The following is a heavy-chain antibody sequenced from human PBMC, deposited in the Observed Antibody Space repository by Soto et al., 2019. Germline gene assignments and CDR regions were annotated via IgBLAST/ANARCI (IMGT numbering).Heavy chain of an antibody. CDR3: ARASLIVVVPAENWYFDL. CDR1: GFTFSSYS. J-gene: IGHJ2*01. V-gene: IGHV3-48*01. Sequence: GGSLRLSCAASGFTFSSYSMNWVRQAPGKGLEWVSYISSSSSTIYYADSVKGRFTISRDNAKNSLYLQMNSLRAEDTAVYYCARASLIVVVPAENWYFDLWGRGTLVTVSS. CDR2: ISSSSSTI. D-gene: IGHD2-2*01.